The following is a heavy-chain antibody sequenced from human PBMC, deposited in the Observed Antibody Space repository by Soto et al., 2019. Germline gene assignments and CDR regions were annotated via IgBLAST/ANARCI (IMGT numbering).Heavy chain of an antibody. J-gene: IGHJ5*02. D-gene: IGHD2-21*01. Sequence: QLQLLESGPGLVKASETLSLTCSVSGGSISTSRSYWAWIRQPPGKGLEWLANIFYSGSTFYNPSLSSRVSVSVDTPTHGFSPKLRSATAADTAVYFCARQPTTGDTDLWFDPWGQGTLVTVSS. CDR3: ARQPTTGDTDLWFDP. V-gene: IGHV4-39*01. CDR1: GGSISTSRSY. CDR2: IFYSGST.